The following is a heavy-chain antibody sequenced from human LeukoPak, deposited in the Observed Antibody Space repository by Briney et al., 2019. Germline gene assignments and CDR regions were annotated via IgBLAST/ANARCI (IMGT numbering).Heavy chain of an antibody. CDR3: ARGATVGASRFDY. J-gene: IGHJ4*02. CDR2: ISSGGGTI. D-gene: IGHD1-26*01. CDR1: RFNLSAYT. Sequence: GGSLRLSCAASRFNLSAYTMNWVRQAPGKGLEWVSYISSGGGTIYYADSVKGRFTISRDNAKNSLYLQMESLRPEDTAVYYCARGATVGASRFDYWGQGILVTVSS. V-gene: IGHV3-48*01.